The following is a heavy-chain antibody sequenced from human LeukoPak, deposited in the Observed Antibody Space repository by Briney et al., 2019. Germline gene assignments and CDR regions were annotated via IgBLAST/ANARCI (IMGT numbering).Heavy chain of an antibody. D-gene: IGHD3-10*01. J-gene: IGHJ4*02. CDR3: ARTVSRSGALGFDY. CDR2: IYYSGST. Sequence: SETLSLTCSVSGGSISSYYWSWIRQPPGKGLEWIGYIYYSGSTNYNPSLKSRVTISVDTSKNQFSPKLSSVTAADTAVYYCARTVSRSGALGFDYWGQGTLVTVSS. CDR1: GGSISSYY. V-gene: IGHV4-59*08.